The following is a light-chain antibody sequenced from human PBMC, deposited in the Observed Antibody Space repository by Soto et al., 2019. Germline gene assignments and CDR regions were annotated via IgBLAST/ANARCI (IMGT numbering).Light chain of an antibody. CDR1: QSVLYSSNNKNY. Sequence: DIVMTQSPDSLAVSLGERATINCKSSQSVLYSSNNKNYLAWYQQKPGQPPKLLIYWASTRESGVPDRFSGSGSGTYFTLTISSLQAEDVAVYYCQQYYSTPPTFGHGNKVEI. CDR2: WAS. J-gene: IGKJ1*01. V-gene: IGKV4-1*01. CDR3: QQYYSTPPT.